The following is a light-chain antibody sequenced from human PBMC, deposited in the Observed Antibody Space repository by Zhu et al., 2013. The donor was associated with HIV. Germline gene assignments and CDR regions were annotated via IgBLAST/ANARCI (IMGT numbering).Light chain of an antibody. CDR1: QSVHSNF. CDR2: GAS. Sequence: DIVLTQSPGTLSLSPGERATLSCRASQSVHSNFLAWYQQKPGQAPRLLIDGASSRATGIPDRFSGSGSGTEFTLTINSLQSEDFAIYYCQQYHNWPRTFGQGTKVEIK. J-gene: IGKJ1*01. V-gene: IGKV3-20*01. CDR3: QQYHNWPRT.